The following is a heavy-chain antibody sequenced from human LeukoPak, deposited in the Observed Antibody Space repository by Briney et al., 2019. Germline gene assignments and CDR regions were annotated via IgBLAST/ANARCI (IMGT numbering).Heavy chain of an antibody. Sequence: PGGSLRLSCAASGFTFSSYSMNWVRQAPGKGLEWVSYISSSSSTIYYADSVKGRFTISRDNAKNSLYLQMNSLRAEDTAVYYCARGTTGTTEYYFDYWGQGTLVTVSS. CDR3: ARGTTGTTEYYFDY. J-gene: IGHJ4*02. CDR2: ISSSSSTI. V-gene: IGHV3-48*01. CDR1: GFTFSSYS. D-gene: IGHD1-1*01.